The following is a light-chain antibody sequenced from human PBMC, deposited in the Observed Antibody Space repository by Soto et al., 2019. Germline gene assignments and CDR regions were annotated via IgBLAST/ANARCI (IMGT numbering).Light chain of an antibody. J-gene: IGKJ5*01. CDR3: QQYKHLIT. Sequence: DLQMTQSPSSLSASVGDRVTITCQASQDISNYLNWYQQKPGKAPKLLIYDASNLETGVPSRFSGSGSGTDFTFTITSLQPEDIATYYCQQYKHLITFGQGTRVEIK. CDR2: DAS. CDR1: QDISNY. V-gene: IGKV1-33*01.